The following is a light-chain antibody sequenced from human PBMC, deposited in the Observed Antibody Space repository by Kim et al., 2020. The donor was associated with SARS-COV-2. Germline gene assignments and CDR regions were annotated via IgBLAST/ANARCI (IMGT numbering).Light chain of an antibody. V-gene: IGKV1-8*01. CDR1: QGISSY. Sequence: AIRITQSPSSLSASTGDRVTITCRASQGISSYLVWYQKKPGKAPKLLIYASSTLQSGVPSRFSGSGSGTDFTLTISSLQSDDFATYYCQQCYSYPRTFGQGTKVDIK. CDR3: QQCYSYPRT. CDR2: ASS. J-gene: IGKJ1*01.